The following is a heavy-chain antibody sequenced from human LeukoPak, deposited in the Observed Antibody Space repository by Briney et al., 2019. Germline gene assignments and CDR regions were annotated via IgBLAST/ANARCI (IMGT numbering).Heavy chain of an antibody. Sequence: PGGSLRLSCAASGFTFDDYAMHWVRQAPGKGLEWVSLISWDGGSTYYADSVKGRFTISRDNSKNSLYLQMNSLRAEDTALYYCAKEASCSGGSCYSESWYFDYWGQGTLVTVSS. J-gene: IGHJ4*02. CDR1: GFTFDDYA. D-gene: IGHD2-15*01. CDR3: AKEASCSGGSCYSESWYFDY. V-gene: IGHV3-43D*03. CDR2: ISWDGGST.